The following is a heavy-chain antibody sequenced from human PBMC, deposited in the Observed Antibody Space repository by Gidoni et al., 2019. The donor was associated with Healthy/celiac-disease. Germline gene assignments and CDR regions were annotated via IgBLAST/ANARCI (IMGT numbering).Heavy chain of an antibody. D-gene: IGHD2-2*01. CDR3: ARDFGGGVVPAAKSGYDYVDWFDP. CDR1: GGTFSSYA. V-gene: IGHV1-69*01. Sequence: QVQLVQSGAEVKKPGSSVKVSCKASGGTFSSYAISWVRQAPGQGLEWMGGIIPIFGTANYAQKFQGRVTITADESTSTAYMELSSLRSEDTAVYYCARDFGGGVVPAAKSGYDYVDWFDPWGQGTLVTVSS. CDR2: IIPIFGTA. J-gene: IGHJ5*02.